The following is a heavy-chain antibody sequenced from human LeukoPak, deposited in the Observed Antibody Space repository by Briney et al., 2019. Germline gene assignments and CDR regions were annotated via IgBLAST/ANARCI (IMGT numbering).Heavy chain of an antibody. CDR1: GFTFSSYA. J-gene: IGHJ6*02. Sequence: PGGSLRLSCAASGFTFSSYAMHWVRQAPGKGLEWVAVISYDGSNKYYADSVKGRFTISRDNSKNTLYLQMNSLRAEDTAVYYCAKDKHRDTAMVLYYYYYGMDVWGQGTTVTVSS. CDR2: ISYDGSNK. V-gene: IGHV3-30-3*01. CDR3: AKDKHRDTAMVLYYYYYGMDV. D-gene: IGHD5-18*01.